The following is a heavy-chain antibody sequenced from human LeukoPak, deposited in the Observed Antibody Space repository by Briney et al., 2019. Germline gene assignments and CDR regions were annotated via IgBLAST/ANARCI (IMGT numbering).Heavy chain of an antibody. CDR1: GFPFSSYA. V-gene: IGHV3-23*01. CDR3: AKDLRAGYDFWSGYYAFDI. Sequence: GGSLRLSCAASGFPFSSYAMSWVRQAPGKGLEWVSAISGSCGSTYYADSLKGRFTTSRDNSKNTLYLKKNSLRAEDTAVYYCAKDLRAGYDFWSGYYAFDIWGQGTMVTVSS. D-gene: IGHD3-3*01. J-gene: IGHJ3*02. CDR2: ISGSCGST.